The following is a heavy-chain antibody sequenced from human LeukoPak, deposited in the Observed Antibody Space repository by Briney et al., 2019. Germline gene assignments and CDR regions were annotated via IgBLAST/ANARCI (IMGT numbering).Heavy chain of an antibody. Sequence: PGGSLRLSCAASGFTFSSYSVNWVRQAPGKGLEWVSYISGSSNTIYYADSVKGRFTISRDNAKNSLYLQINSLRAEDTAVYYCARWSYGSGYALDYWGQGTLVTVSS. CDR1: GFTFSSYS. CDR3: ARWSYGSGYALDY. D-gene: IGHD5-12*01. CDR2: ISGSSNTI. J-gene: IGHJ4*02. V-gene: IGHV3-48*01.